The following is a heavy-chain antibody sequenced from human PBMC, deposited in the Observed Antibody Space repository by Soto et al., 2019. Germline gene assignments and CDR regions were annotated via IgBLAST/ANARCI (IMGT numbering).Heavy chain of an antibody. CDR1: GGSVSSGSYY. D-gene: IGHD4-17*01. CDR2: IYYSGST. V-gene: IGHV4-61*01. CDR3: ARGTTVIYFFDY. J-gene: IGHJ4*02. Sequence: PSETLSLTCTVSGGSVSSGSYYWSWIRQPPGKGLEWIGFIYYSGSTNYNPSLKSRVTISVDTSKNQFSLKLSSVTAADTAVYYCARGTTVIYFFDYWGQGTLATVSS.